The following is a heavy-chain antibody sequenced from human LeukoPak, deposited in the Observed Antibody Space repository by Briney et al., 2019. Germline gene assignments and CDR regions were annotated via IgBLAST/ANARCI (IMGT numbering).Heavy chain of an antibody. V-gene: IGHV5-51*01. D-gene: IGHD3-16*01. J-gene: IGHJ5*02. CDR1: GYSLSSSW. CDR3: AKDWGLNWFDP. Sequence: GESLKISCKGSGYSLSSSWIAWVRQMPGKGLEWMGIIYPGDSDTRYSPSFQGQVTISADKSVSTTYLQWSSLKVSDTAMYYCAKDWGLNWFDPWGQGTLVTVSS. CDR2: IYPGDSDT.